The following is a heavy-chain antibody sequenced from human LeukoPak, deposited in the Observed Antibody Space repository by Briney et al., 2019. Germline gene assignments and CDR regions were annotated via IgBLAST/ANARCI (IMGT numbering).Heavy chain of an antibody. CDR2: IYTSGST. J-gene: IGHJ4*02. CDR1: GGSISSGSYY. CDR3: AGYDFWSGLDY. Sequence: SETLSLTCTVSGGSISSGSYYWGWIRQPAGKGLEWIGRIYTSGSTNYNPSLKSRFTISVDTSKNQFSLKLSSVTAADTAVYYCAGYDFWSGLDYWGQGTLVTVSS. V-gene: IGHV4-61*02. D-gene: IGHD3-3*01.